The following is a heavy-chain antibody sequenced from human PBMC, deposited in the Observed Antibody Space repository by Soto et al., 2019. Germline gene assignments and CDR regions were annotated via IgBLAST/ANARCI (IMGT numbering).Heavy chain of an antibody. Sequence: EVQLVESGGGLVQPGGSLRLSCAASGFTFSSYSMNWVRQAPGKGLEWVSYISSRSSTIYYADSVKGRFTISRDNAKNSLYLHVNSLRDEDTAVYFCARPGGSGEETDFWCQGTLVTVSS. CDR1: GFTFSSYS. CDR2: ISSRSSTI. J-gene: IGHJ4*02. V-gene: IGHV3-48*02. CDR3: ARPGGSGEETDF. D-gene: IGHD2-15*01.